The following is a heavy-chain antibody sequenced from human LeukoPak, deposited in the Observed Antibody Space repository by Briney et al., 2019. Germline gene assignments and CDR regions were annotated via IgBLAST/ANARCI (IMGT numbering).Heavy chain of an antibody. CDR3: AREAYYDRSGYTAEYCQH. V-gene: IGHV1-46*01. J-gene: IGHJ1*01. Sequence: GASGKVSCKASGDTFTSYYMHWVRQAPGQGLEWMGIINPSGGSTSYAQKFQGRVTMTRDTSTSTVYMELSSLRSEDTAVYYCAREAYYDRSGYTAEYCQHCGQGTLVTVSS. CDR1: GDTFTSYY. D-gene: IGHD3-22*01. CDR2: INPSGGST.